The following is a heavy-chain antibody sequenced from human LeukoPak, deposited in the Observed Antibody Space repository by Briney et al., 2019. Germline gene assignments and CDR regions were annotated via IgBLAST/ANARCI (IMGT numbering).Heavy chain of an antibody. Sequence: GGSLRLSCAASGFTFSSYAMSWVRQAPGKGLEWVSPISGSGGSTYYADSVKGRFTISRDNSKNTLYLQMNSLRAEDTAVYYCAKVWSSHYYYMDVWGKGTTVTVSS. V-gene: IGHV3-23*01. D-gene: IGHD3-10*01. CDR3: AKVWSSHYYYMDV. CDR2: ISGSGGST. J-gene: IGHJ6*03. CDR1: GFTFSSYA.